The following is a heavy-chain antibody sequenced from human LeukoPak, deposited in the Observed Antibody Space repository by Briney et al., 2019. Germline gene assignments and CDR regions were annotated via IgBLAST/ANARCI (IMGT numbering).Heavy chain of an antibody. D-gene: IGHD2-2*01. V-gene: IGHV4-4*02. CDR1: GFTFSSYSM. Sequence: GSLRLSCAPSGFTFSSYSMNWVRQAPGKGLEWIGEIYHSGSTNYNPSLKSRVTISVDKSKNQFSLKLSSVTAADTAVYYCARDRGSTSSLYYYGMDVWGQGTTVTVSS. J-gene: IGHJ6*02. CDR2: IYHSGST. CDR3: ARDRGSTSSLYYYGMDV.